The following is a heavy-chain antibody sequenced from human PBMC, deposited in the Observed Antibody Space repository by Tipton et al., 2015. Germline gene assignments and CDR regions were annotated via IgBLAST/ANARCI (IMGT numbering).Heavy chain of an antibody. V-gene: IGHV4-39*01. CDR3: ASPSLPHDRGDYYFQS. D-gene: IGHD2-21*02. J-gene: IGHJ4*02. Sequence: TLSLTCTVSGGSISSSSYYWAWIRQPPGKGLEWIGSLYFSETTYYNPSLKSRVTISIDRFKNQFSLKLSSVTAADTAVYYCASPSLPHDRGDYYFQSWGQGSLVTVSS. CDR2: LYFSETT. CDR1: GGSISSSSYY.